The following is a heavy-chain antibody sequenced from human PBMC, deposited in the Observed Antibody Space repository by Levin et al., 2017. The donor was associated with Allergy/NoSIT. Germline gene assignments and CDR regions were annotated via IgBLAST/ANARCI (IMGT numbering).Heavy chain of an antibody. CDR2: IIPILGIA. V-gene: IGHV1-69*04. J-gene: IGHJ4*02. CDR1: GGTFSSYA. CDR3: ARDPPLGTGYLDY. D-gene: IGHD3-9*01. Sequence: SVKVSCKASGGTFSSYAISWVRQAPGQGLEWMGRIIPILGIANYAQKFQGRVTITADKSTSTAYMELSSLRSEDTAVYYCARDPPLGTGYLDYWGQGTLVTVSS.